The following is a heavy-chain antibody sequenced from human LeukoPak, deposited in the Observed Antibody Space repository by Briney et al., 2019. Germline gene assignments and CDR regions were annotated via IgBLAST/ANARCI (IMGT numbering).Heavy chain of an antibody. J-gene: IGHJ4*02. CDR3: AKHYGSGTYYNYFTY. CDR2: ISDSGGRT. CDR1: GFSFSSYA. V-gene: IGHV3-23*01. Sequence: GGSLRLSCAASGFSFSSYALSWVRQAPGRGREWVSAISDSGGRTYYADFVKGRFTISRDNSENTLFLQMSSLRAEDTATYYCAKHYGSGTYYNYFTYCGQGTLVSVSS. D-gene: IGHD3-10*01.